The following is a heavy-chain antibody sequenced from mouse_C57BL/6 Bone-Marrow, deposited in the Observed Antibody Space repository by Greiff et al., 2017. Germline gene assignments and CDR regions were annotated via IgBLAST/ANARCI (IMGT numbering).Heavy chain of an antibody. CDR1: GFTFSNYW. CDR3: TGDTRAY. J-gene: IGHJ3*01. Sequence: EVKLEASGGGLVQPGGSMKLSCVASGFTFSNYWMNWVRQSPEKGLEWVAQIRLKSDNYATHYAESVKGRFTISRDDSKSSVYLQMNNLRAEDTGIYYCTGDTRAYWGQGTLVTVSA. D-gene: IGHD1-1*01. CDR2: IRLKSDNYAT. V-gene: IGHV6-3*01.